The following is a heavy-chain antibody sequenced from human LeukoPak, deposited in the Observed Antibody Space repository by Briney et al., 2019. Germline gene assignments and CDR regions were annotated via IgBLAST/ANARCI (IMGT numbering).Heavy chain of an antibody. CDR1: GGSISSTDYY. Sequence: SETLSLTCTVSGGSISSTDYYWGWVRQPPGKGLEWIGSFYYSGNTYYNPSLKSRVTISVASSKNQFSLKLSSVTAADTAVYYCARHLPPGIAAAGLDYWGQGTLVTVSS. D-gene: IGHD6-13*01. CDR3: ARHLPPGIAAAGLDY. J-gene: IGHJ4*02. CDR2: FYYSGNT. V-gene: IGHV4-39*01.